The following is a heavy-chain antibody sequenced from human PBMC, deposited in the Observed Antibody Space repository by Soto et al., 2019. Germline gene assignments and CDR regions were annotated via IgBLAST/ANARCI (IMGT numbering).Heavy chain of an antibody. CDR2: ISGSGGSI. V-gene: IGHV3-23*01. Sequence: RLSCAASGFTFSSYAMSWVRQAPGKGLEWVSVISGSGGSIYYADSVKGRFTISRDNSKNTLYLQMNSLRAEDTAVYYCARSXGYSSSWDDYYYYGMDVWGQGTTVTVSS. CDR3: ARSXGYSSSWDDYYYYGMDV. D-gene: IGHD6-13*01. J-gene: IGHJ6*02. CDR1: GFTFSSYA.